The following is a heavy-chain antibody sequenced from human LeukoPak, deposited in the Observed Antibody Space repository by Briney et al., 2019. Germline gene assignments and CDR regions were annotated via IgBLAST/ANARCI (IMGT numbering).Heavy chain of an antibody. CDR2: TSYSGST. V-gene: IGHV4-39*01. J-gene: IGHJ5*02. D-gene: IGHD1-26*01. CDR3: ARHGLSGVSLRINWFDP. CDR1: GGSISSSSYY. Sequence: SETLSLTCTVSGGSISSSSYYWGWIRQPPGKGLEWIGGTSYSGSTYYNPSLKSRVTIYVDTSKNQFSLKLSSVTAADTAVYYCARHGLSGVSLRINWFDPWGRGTLVTVSS.